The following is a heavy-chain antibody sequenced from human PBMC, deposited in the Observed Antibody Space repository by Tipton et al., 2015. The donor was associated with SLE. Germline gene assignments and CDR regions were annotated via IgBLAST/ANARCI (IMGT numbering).Heavy chain of an antibody. CDR2: ISWDGGST. J-gene: IGHJ2*01. V-gene: IGHV3-43D*04. CDR3: VKEGGAAAAWYFDL. Sequence: SLRLSCAASGFMFGDYGMHWVRQAPGKGLEWVSLISWDGGSTYYADSVKGRFTISRDNSKNSLFLQMNSLRDEDTALYYCVKEGGAAAAWYFDLWGRGSLVTVSS. CDR1: GFMFGDYG. D-gene: IGHD6-13*01.